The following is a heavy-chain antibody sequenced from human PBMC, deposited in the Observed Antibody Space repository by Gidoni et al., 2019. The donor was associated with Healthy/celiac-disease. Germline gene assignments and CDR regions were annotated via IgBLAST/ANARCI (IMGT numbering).Heavy chain of an antibody. J-gene: IGHJ4*02. V-gene: IGHV3-21*01. Sequence: EVQLVESGGGLVKTGGSRRLSCEASGCTFSSYSMNWVRQAPGKGLEWVSSISSSSSYIYYADSVKGRFTISRDNAKNSLYLQMNSLRAEDTAVYYCARAPTAPGSDYWGQGTLVTVSS. D-gene: IGHD3-10*01. CDR1: GCTFSSYS. CDR2: ISSSSSYI. CDR3: ARAPTAPGSDY.